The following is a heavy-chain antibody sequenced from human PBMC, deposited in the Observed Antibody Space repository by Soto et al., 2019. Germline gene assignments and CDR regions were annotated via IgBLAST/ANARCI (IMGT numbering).Heavy chain of an antibody. CDR2: IYYSGTT. D-gene: IGHD3-16*01. Sequence: QLQLQESGPGLVKPSETLSLTCTVSGGSISSSSGYWGWIRQPPGKGLEWIGSIYYSGTTYYNPSIKSRVTISVDTSKNQFSLKLSSVTAADTAVYYCARPRGGYLGAFDIWGQGTMVTVSS. CDR3: ARPRGGYLGAFDI. J-gene: IGHJ3*02. V-gene: IGHV4-39*01. CDR1: GGSISSSSGY.